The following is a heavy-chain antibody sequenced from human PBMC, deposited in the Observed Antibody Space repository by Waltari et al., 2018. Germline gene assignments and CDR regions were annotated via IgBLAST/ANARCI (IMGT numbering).Heavy chain of an antibody. Sequence: VQLQESGPGLVKPSQTLSLTCTVSGGSIRSGSYYWSWIRQPAGKGLERIGRIKSKTDGGTTDYAAPVKGRFTISRDDSKNTLYLQMNSLKTEDTAVYYCTTAYYYDSSGQEPYYYYGMDVWGQGTTVTVSS. D-gene: IGHD3-22*01. CDR2: IKSKTDGGTT. CDR3: TTAYYYDSSGQEPYYYYGMDV. V-gene: IGHV3-15*01. J-gene: IGHJ6*02. CDR1: GGSIRSGSYY.